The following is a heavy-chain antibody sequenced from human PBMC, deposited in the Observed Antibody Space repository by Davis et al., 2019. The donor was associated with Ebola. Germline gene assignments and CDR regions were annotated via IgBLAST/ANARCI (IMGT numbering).Heavy chain of an antibody. CDR3: SKDGYYDYVWGIDRFED. V-gene: IGHV3-23*01. Sequence: PGGSLRLSCSTSGFTFGDYAMSWVRHIPGKGLEWVSAISGTGGSTYYADSVKGRFTISRDNSKNTLHLQMNSLRAEDTATYYCSKDGYYDYVWGIDRFEDWGQGALVTVSS. CDR2: ISGTGGST. D-gene: IGHD3-16*01. CDR1: GFTFGDYA. J-gene: IGHJ4*02.